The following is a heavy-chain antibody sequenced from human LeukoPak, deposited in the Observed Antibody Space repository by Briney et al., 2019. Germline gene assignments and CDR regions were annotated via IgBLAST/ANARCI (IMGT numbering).Heavy chain of an antibody. CDR2: ISPYNGDT. J-gene: IGHJ4*02. CDR3: ARDYRSLPEAGHY. V-gene: IGHV1-18*01. Sequence: EASVKVSCKASGYSFASYGFIWVRQAPGQGLEWVGWISPYNGDTHYAQKFQGRVTMTADTSTTTAYMDLRSLRSDDTAVYYCARDYRSLPEAGHYWGQGTLVTVSS. D-gene: IGHD2-21*02. CDR1: GYSFASYG.